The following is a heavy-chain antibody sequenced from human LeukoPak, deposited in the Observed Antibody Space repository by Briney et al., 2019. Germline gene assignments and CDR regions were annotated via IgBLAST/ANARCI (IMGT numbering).Heavy chain of an antibody. J-gene: IGHJ4*02. CDR1: GGSISNYY. CDR2: IYYSGST. Sequence: PSETLSLTCTVSGGSISNYYWSWIRQPPGKGLKWIGYIYYSGSTNYNPSLKSRVTISVDTSKNQFSLELSSVTAADTAVYYCARRLGYCSSTSCYYYFDYWGQGTLVTVSS. D-gene: IGHD2-2*01. V-gene: IGHV4-59*08. CDR3: ARRLGYCSSTSCYYYFDY.